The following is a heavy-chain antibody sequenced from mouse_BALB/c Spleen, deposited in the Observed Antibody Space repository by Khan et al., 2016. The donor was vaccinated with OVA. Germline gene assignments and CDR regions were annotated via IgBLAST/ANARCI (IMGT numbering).Heavy chain of an antibody. D-gene: IGHD1-1*01. V-gene: IGHV3-2*02. CDR1: GYSITSGYA. Sequence: EVQLVESGPGLVKPSQSLSLTCTVTGYSITSGYAWNWIRQFPGNKLEWMGYISYSGVTSYTPSLKSRISITRDTSKHQFFLQLNSVTTEDTATYYCARGNYYGYYFDYWGQGTTLTVSA. CDR2: ISYSGVT. CDR3: ARGNYYGYYFDY. J-gene: IGHJ2*01.